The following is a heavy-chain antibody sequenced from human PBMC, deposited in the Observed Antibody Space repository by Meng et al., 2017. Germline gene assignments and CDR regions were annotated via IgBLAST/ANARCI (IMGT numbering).Heavy chain of an antibody. CDR2: IYYSGST. CDR1: GGSISSSSYY. V-gene: IGHV4-39*07. Sequence: GSLRLSCTVSGGSISSSSYYWGWIRQPPGKGLEWIGSIYYSGSTYYNPSLKSRVTISVDTSKNQFSLKLSSVTAADTDVYYCARDRSLWFGELLPLWFDPGGQGTLVTVSS. J-gene: IGHJ5*02. CDR3: ARDRSLWFGELLPLWFDP. D-gene: IGHD3-10*01.